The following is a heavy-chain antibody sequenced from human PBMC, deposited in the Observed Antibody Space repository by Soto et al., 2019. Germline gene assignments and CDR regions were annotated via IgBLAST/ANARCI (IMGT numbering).Heavy chain of an antibody. V-gene: IGHV4-59*08. CDR1: GGSISSYY. CDR2: TYYSGST. J-gene: IGHJ6*03. D-gene: IGHD5-12*01. Sequence: SETLSLTCTVSGGSISSYYWSWIRQPPGKGLEWIGYTYYSGSTNYNPSLKSRVTISVNTSKNQFSLKLSSVTAADTAVYYCARQEGSGYPVPAYYYYMDVWGKGTTVTVSS. CDR3: ARQEGSGYPVPAYYYYMDV.